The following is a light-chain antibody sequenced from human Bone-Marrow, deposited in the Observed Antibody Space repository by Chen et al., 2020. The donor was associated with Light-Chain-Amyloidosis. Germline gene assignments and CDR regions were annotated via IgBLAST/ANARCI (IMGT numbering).Light chain of an antibody. CDR1: SGSIATNY. J-gene: IGLJ3*02. CDR3: QSYQGSSQGV. V-gene: IGLV6-57*01. CDR2: EDD. Sequence: NLMLTQPHSVSESRGKTGIISCTSSSGSIATNYVQWYQQRPGSSPTTVIYEDDQRPSGVPDRFSGSIDRSSNSASLTISGLKTEDEADYYCQSYQGSSQGVFGGGTKLTVL.